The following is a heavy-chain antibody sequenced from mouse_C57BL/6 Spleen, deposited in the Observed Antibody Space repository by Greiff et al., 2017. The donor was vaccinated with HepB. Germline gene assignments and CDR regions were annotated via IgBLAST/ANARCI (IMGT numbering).Heavy chain of an antibody. D-gene: IGHD1-1*01. Sequence: EVMLVESGGGLVQPGGSLSLSCAASGFTFTDYYMSWVRQPPGKALEWLGFIRNKANGYTTEYSASVKGQFTISRDNSQSILYLQMNALRAEDSATYYCARYGYYYGSSSYAMDYWGQGTSVTVSS. V-gene: IGHV7-3*01. CDR1: GFTFTDYY. CDR3: ARYGYYYGSSSYAMDY. CDR2: IRNKANGYTT. J-gene: IGHJ4*01.